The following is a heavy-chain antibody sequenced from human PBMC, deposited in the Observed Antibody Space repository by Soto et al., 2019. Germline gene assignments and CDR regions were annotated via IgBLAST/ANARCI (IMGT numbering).Heavy chain of an antibody. CDR3: ARSRERGHYYYYGMDV. J-gene: IGHJ6*02. CDR1: GYSFTSYW. V-gene: IGHV5-51*01. Sequence: GESLKISCKGSGYSFTSYWIGWVRQMPGKGLEWMGIIYPGYSDTRYSPSFQGQVTISADKSISTAYLQWSSLKASDTAMYYCARSRERGHYYYYGMDVWGQWTTVTVS. CDR2: IYPGYSDT.